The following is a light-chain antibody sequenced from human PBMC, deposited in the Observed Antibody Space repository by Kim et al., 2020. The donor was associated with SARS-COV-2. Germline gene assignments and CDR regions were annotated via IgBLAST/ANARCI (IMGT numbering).Light chain of an antibody. CDR2: QDS. Sequence: SYELTQPPSVSVSPGQTASITCSGDKLGDKYACWYQQKSGQSPVLVIYQDSKRPSGIPERFSGSNSGNTATLTISGTQGMDEADYYCQAWDSSIAWVFGGGTQLTVL. CDR3: QAWDSSIAWV. CDR1: KLGDKY. J-gene: IGLJ3*02. V-gene: IGLV3-1*01.